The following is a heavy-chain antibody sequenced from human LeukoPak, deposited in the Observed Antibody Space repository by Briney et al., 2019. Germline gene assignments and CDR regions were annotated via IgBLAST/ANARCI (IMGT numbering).Heavy chain of an antibody. CDR2: IYYSGST. CDR1: GGSISSSRYY. Sequence: SETLSLTCTVAGGSISSSRYYWGWIRQPPGKGLEWIVSIYYSGSTYYNPSLKSRVTISVDASKNQFSLKLSSVTAADTAVYYCARRFLRLGELSPIDYWGQGTLVTVSS. D-gene: IGHD3-16*02. CDR3: ARRFLRLGELSPIDY. V-gene: IGHV4-39*01. J-gene: IGHJ4*02.